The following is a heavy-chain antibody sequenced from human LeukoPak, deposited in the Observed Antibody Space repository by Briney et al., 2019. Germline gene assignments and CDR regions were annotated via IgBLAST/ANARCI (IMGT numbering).Heavy chain of an antibody. Sequence: GGSLRLSCAGSGFTFSRYAMSWVRQTPGKGLEWVSTSGTSGSTYYVDSVKGGFTISRDNSKNTVYLQMNSLRAEDTALYYCAKRGYDYGGPFFDYWGQGTLVTVSS. J-gene: IGHJ4*02. CDR3: AKRGYDYGGPFFDY. CDR1: GFTFSRYA. CDR2: SGTSGST. D-gene: IGHD4-23*01. V-gene: IGHV3-23*01.